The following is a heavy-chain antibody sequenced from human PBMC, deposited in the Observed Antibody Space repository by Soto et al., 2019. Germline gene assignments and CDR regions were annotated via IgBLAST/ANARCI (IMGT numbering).Heavy chain of an antibody. V-gene: IGHV1-46*01. D-gene: IGHD2-15*01. CDR1: GYTFTSSY. J-gene: IGHJ5*02. Sequence: GASVKVSCKASGYTFTSSYIHWVRQAPGQGLEWMGIINPSGGSTSYTQKFQGRVTMNRDTSTSTVYMELSSLRSEDTAVYFCARGNIPATPPNWFDPWGQGTLVTVSS. CDR2: INPSGGST. CDR3: ARGNIPATPPNWFDP.